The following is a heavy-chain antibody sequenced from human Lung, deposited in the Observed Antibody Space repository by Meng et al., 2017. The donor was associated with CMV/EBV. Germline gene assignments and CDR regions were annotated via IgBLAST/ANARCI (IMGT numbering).Heavy chain of an antibody. Sequence: SCAASGFTFSAYAMNWVRQAPGKGLEWVTSISTTSTYIYYADSAKGRFTISRDNAQNSVYLQMNSLSAEDTGVYYCARSWDGMDVWGQGTTVTVSS. D-gene: IGHD6-13*01. V-gene: IGHV3-21*01. CDR3: ARSWDGMDV. CDR1: GFTFSAYA. J-gene: IGHJ6*02. CDR2: ISTTSTYI.